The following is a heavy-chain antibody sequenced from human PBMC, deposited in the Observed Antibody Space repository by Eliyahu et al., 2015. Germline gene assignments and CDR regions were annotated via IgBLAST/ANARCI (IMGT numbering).Heavy chain of an antibody. Sequence: QVQLQESGPGLVKPSXTLSLTCTVSGXSIXXGGSYWRWIRLLPGKGLEFIGYIYNSGSPHSNPSLKSRVTISGDTSKNQFSLKLASVTAADTAVYYCARDPSDSGSYGNFDSWGQGTLVTVSS. V-gene: IGHV4-31*03. CDR2: IYNSGSP. D-gene: IGHD1-26*01. J-gene: IGHJ4*02. CDR1: GXSIXXGGSY. CDR3: ARDPSDSGSYGNFDS.